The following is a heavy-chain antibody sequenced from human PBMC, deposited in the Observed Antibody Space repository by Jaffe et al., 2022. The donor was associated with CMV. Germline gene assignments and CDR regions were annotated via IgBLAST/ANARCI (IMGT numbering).Heavy chain of an antibody. CDR2: ISGSGGST. J-gene: IGHJ6*02. CDR3: ATSLTRQYYYYYGMDV. D-gene: IGHD2-2*01. Sequence: EVQLLESGGGLVQPGGSLRLSCAASGFTFSSYAMSWVRQAPGKGLEWVSAISGSGGSTYYADSVKGRFTISRDNSKNTLYLQMNSLRAEDTAVYYCATSLTRQYYYYYGMDVWGQGTTVTVSS. V-gene: IGHV3-23*01. CDR1: GFTFSSYA.